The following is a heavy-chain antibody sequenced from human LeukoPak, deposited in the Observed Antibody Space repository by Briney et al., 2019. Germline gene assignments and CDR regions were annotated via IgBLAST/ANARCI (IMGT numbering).Heavy chain of an antibody. CDR1: GLTFSSYD. V-gene: IGHV3-48*04. CDR2: ISSGSTTM. J-gene: IGHJ4*02. D-gene: IGHD1-26*01. Sequence: QPGGSLRPSCVASGLTFSSYDMNWVRQAPGKGLEWVSYISSGSTTMYYADSVKGRFTISRDNAKNTLYLQMHSLRAEDTAVYYCVRGVGATQEPFDYWGQGTLVTVSS. CDR3: VRGVGATQEPFDY.